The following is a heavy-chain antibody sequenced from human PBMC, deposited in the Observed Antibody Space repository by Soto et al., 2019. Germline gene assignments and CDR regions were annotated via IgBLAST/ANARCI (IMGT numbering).Heavy chain of an antibody. CDR1: GGSFSNNY. V-gene: IGHV4-34*01. CDR3: ATSLWFGTQPEI. Sequence: SETLSLTCAVYGGSFSNNYWTWIRQPPGKGLEWIGKISPSGTTKYIPSLKSRGTISVNTSRKQFFLKVTSVSAADTAVYYCATSLWFGTQPEIWGPGTLVTVSS. CDR2: ISPSGTT. J-gene: IGHJ4*02. D-gene: IGHD3-10*01.